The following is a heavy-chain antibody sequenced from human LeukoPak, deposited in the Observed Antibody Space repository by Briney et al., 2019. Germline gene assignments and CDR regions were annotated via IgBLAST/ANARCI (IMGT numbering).Heavy chain of an antibody. CDR2: INHSGST. Sequence: SSETLSLTCTVSGGSIRSSYYYWGWIRQPPGKGLEWIGEINHSGSTNYNPSLKSRVTISVDTSKNQFSLKLSSVTAADTAVYYCARNLHTRYCSSTSCYPYYYGMDVWGQGTTVTVSS. CDR3: ARNLHTRYCSSTSCYPYYYGMDV. V-gene: IGHV4-39*07. D-gene: IGHD2-2*01. CDR1: GGSIRSSYYY. J-gene: IGHJ6*02.